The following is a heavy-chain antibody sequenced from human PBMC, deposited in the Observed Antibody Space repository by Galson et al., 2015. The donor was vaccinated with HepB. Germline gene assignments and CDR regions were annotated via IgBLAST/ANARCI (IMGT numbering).Heavy chain of an antibody. CDR2: IKSKTDGGTT. J-gene: IGHJ6*03. CDR1: GFTFSNAW. CDR3: TFRGFSCSSTSCYFYYMDV. V-gene: IGHV3-15*01. D-gene: IGHD2-2*01. Sequence: SLRLSCAASGFTFSNAWMSWVRQAPGKGLEWVGRIKSKTDGGTTDYAAPVKGRFTISRNDSKNTLYLQMNSLKTEDTAVYYCTFRGFSCSSTSCYFYYMDVWGKGTTVTVSS.